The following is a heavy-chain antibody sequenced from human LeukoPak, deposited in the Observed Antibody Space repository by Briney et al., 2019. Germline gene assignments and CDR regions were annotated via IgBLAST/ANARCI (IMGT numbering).Heavy chain of an antibody. V-gene: IGHV4-39*07. Sequence: TSETLSLTCTVSGGSISSSSYYWGWIRQPPGKGLEWIGSIYYSGSTYYNPSLKSRFTISVDTSKNQFSLKLSSVTAADTAVYYCARGTVNPVAGERTPGRKNWFDPWGQGTLVTVSS. CDR1: GGSISSSSYY. CDR2: IYYSGST. CDR3: ARGTVNPVAGERTPGRKNWFDP. D-gene: IGHD6-19*01. J-gene: IGHJ5*02.